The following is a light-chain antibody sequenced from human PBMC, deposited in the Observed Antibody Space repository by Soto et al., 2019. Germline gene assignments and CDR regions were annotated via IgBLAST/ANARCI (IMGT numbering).Light chain of an antibody. V-gene: IGKV2-28*01. CDR2: LGS. Sequence: DIVMTQSPLSLNVKEGEPASISCWCIHSLLHSNGYNYLDWYLQKPGQSPQLLIYLGSNRASGVPDRFSGSGSGTDFTPKISRVEAEDVGVYYGMQALQTRALTVGGGTKVDNK. J-gene: IGKJ4*01. CDR1: HSLLHSNGYNY. CDR3: MQALQTRALT.